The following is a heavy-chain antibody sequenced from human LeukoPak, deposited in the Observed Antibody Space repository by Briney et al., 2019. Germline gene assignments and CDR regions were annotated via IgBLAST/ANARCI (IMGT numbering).Heavy chain of an antibody. CDR2: IVGSGGSA. CDR1: GFVFKSYA. D-gene: IGHD6-13*01. V-gene: IGHV3-23*01. Sequence: PGGSLRLSCVASGFVFKSYAMSWVRQAPGKGLEWVSSIVGSGGSAYYADSVKGRFTISRDNSKNTLDLQMNSLRAEDTAIYYCAKDRLGSSWEEFDYWGQGTLVTVSS. J-gene: IGHJ4*02. CDR3: AKDRLGSSWEEFDY.